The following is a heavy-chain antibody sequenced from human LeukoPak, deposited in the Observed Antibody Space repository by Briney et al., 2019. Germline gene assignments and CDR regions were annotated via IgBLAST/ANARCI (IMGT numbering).Heavy chain of an antibody. CDR3: ARVVDTAMVVYYYYYMDV. Sequence: GGSLRLSCAASGFTFSDYYMSWIRQAPGKGLEWVSYISSSGSTIYYADSVKGRFTISRDNAKNTLYLQMNSLRAEDTAVYYCARVVDTAMVVYYYYYMDVWGKGTTVTISS. D-gene: IGHD5-18*01. CDR2: ISSSGSTI. CDR1: GFTFSDYY. V-gene: IGHV3-11*04. J-gene: IGHJ6*03.